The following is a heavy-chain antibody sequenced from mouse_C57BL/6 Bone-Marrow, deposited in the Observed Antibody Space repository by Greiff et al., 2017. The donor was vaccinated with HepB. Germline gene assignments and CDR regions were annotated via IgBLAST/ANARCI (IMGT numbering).Heavy chain of an antibody. CDR1: GYAFSSYW. CDR2: IYPGDGDT. Sequence: VQVVESGAELVKPGASVKISCKASGYAFSSYWMNWVKQRPGKGLEWIGQIYPGDGDTNYNGKFKGKATLTADKSSSTAYMQLSSLTSEDSAVYFCARGHYDYDYAMDYWGQGTSVTVSS. J-gene: IGHJ4*01. CDR3: ARGHYDYDYAMDY. V-gene: IGHV1-80*01. D-gene: IGHD2-4*01.